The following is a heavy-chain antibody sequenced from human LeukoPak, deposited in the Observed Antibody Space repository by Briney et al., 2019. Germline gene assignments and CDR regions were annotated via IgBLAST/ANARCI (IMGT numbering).Heavy chain of an antibody. V-gene: IGHV3-74*01. CDR2: ISSDGSST. CDR3: AELGITMIGGV. Sequence: GGSLRFSCAASGFTFSSYWMHWVRQAPGKGLVWVSRISSDGSSTTYADSVKGRFTISRDNAKNSLYLQMNSLRAEDTAVYYCAELGITMIGGVWGKGTTVTISS. CDR1: GFTFSSYW. D-gene: IGHD3-10*02. J-gene: IGHJ6*04.